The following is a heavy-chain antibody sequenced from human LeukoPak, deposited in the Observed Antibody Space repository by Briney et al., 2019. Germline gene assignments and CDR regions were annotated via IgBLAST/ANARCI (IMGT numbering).Heavy chain of an antibody. D-gene: IGHD2-21*01. J-gene: IGHJ4*02. CDR1: GDSISSYY. V-gene: IGHV4-59*01. CDR2: IYYSGST. CDR3: ARGVVIAPQTFDY. Sequence: SETLSLTCTVSGDSISSYYWSWIRQPPGKGLEWIGYIYYSGSTNYNPSLKGRVTISVDTSKNQFSLKLSSVTAADTAVYYCARGVVIAPQTFDYWGQGTLVTVSS.